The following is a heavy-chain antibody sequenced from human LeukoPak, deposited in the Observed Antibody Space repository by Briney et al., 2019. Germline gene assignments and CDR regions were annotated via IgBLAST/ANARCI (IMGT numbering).Heavy chain of an antibody. J-gene: IGHJ4*02. CDR1: GFTFSSYS. V-gene: IGHV3-21*04. CDR3: TRQGVVGATDY. D-gene: IGHD1-26*01. CDR2: ISSSSSYI. Sequence: GGSLRLSCAASGFTFSSYSMNWVRQAPGKGLEWVSSISSSSSYIYYADSVKGRFTISRDNAKKSLYLQMNSLRAEDTAVYYCTRQGVVGATDYWGQGTLVTVSS.